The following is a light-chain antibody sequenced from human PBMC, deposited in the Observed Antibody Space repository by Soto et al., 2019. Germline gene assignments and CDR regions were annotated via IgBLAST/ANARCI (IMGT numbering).Light chain of an antibody. J-gene: IGLJ1*01. CDR1: SSDVGGYNY. CDR2: DVS. Sequence: QSALTQPASVSGSPGQSITISCTGTSSDVGGYNYVSWYQQHPGKAPKLMIYDVSNRPSGVSNRFFGSKSGNTASLTISGLQAEDEADYYCSSYTSSSTYVSGTGTKVTVL. CDR3: SSYTSSSTYV. V-gene: IGLV2-14*01.